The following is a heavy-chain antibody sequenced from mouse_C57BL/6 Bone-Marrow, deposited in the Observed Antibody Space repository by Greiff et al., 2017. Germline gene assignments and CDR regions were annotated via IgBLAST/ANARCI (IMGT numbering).Heavy chain of an antibody. Sequence: VQLQQPGAELVRPGTSVKLSCKASGYTFTSYWMHWVKQRPGQGLEWIGVIDPSDSYTNYNQKFKGKATLTVDTSSSTAYMQLSSLTSEDSAVYYCARSNYYYNSFDYWGQGTTLTVSS. V-gene: IGHV1-59*01. J-gene: IGHJ2*01. CDR3: ARSNYYYNSFDY. CDR1: GYTFTSYW. D-gene: IGHD1-1*01. CDR2: IDPSDSYT.